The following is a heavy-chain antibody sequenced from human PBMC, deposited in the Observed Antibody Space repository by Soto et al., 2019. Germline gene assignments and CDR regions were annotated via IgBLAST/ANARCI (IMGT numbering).Heavy chain of an antibody. Sequence: GASLKVSCKASGCTFTTYGISWVRQAPGQGLEWMGWISAYNGNTNYAQKLQGRVTMTTDTSTSTAYMELRSLRSDDTAVYYCARAYDSSGYYHNWFDPWGQGTLVTVSS. CDR3: ARAYDSSGYYHNWFDP. J-gene: IGHJ5*02. V-gene: IGHV1-18*01. D-gene: IGHD3-22*01. CDR1: GCTFTTYG. CDR2: ISAYNGNT.